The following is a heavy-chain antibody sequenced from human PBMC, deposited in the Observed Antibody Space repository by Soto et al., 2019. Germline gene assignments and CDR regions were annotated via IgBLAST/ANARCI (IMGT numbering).Heavy chain of an antibody. V-gene: IGHV1-69*01. CDR1: ARTFSSYA. CDR3: ARAFATMIVIEGAFDI. CDR2: IIPIFGTA. D-gene: IGHD3-22*01. Sequence: GXAGKVSFKACARTFSSYAISWVRQAPGQGLEWMGGIIPIFGTANYAQKFQGRVTITADESTSTAYMELSSLRSEDTAVYYCARAFATMIVIEGAFDIWGQGTMFTVSS. J-gene: IGHJ3*02.